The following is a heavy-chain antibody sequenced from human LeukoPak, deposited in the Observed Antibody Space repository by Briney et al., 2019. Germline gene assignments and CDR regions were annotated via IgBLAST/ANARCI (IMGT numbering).Heavy chain of an antibody. D-gene: IGHD4-11*01. V-gene: IGHV3-49*03. CDR3: TRFKSTVTTLFDY. CDR1: GFSFGDYA. J-gene: IGHJ4*02. Sequence: GGSLRLSCTASGFSFGDYAMSWFRQAPGKGLEWVGSIRSKTYDGTTQYAASVKGRFTISRDDSKSIAYLQMNSLKTEDTAVYYCTRFKSTVTTLFDYWGQGTLVTASS. CDR2: IRSKTYDGTT.